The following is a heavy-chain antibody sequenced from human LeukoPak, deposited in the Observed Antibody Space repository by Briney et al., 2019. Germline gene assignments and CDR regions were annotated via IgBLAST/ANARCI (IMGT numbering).Heavy chain of an antibody. CDR2: ISGSGGTT. Sequence: PGRSLRLSCAASGFTFHSYAMTWVRQAPGKGLEWVSTISGSGGTTYYADSLKGRFTISRDNSKSTLYLRMNSLRAEDTAIYYCAKGALRGYSAPGVFDIWGQGTKVTVSS. J-gene: IGHJ3*02. V-gene: IGHV3-23*01. D-gene: IGHD6-13*01. CDR3: AKGALRGYSAPGVFDI. CDR1: GFTFHSYA.